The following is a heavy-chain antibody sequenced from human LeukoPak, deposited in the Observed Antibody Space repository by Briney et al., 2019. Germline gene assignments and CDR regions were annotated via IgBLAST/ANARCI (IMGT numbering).Heavy chain of an antibody. D-gene: IGHD7-27*01. V-gene: IGHV3-21*01. Sequence: GGSLRLSCAASGFTFSSYSMNWVRQAPGKGLEWVSSISSSSSYIYYADSVKGRFTISRDYAKNSLYLQMNSLRAEDTAVYYCARAGDLDFYYYYGMDVWGQGTTVTVSS. J-gene: IGHJ6*02. CDR2: ISSSSSYI. CDR3: ARAGDLDFYYYYGMDV. CDR1: GFTFSSYS.